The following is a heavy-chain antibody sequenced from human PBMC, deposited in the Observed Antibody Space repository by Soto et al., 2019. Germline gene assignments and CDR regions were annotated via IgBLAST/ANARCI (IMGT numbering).Heavy chain of an antibody. CDR1: GFTFSSYS. J-gene: IGHJ3*02. Sequence: GGSLRLSCAASGFTFSSYSMNWVRQAPGKGLEWVSSISRSAGNTYYADSVKGRFTISGDNAKNSMYLQMNSLRAEDTAVYYCARDQVPGLDAFDIWGQGTMVTVSS. V-gene: IGHV3-21*01. CDR2: ISRSAGNT. CDR3: ARDQVPGLDAFDI.